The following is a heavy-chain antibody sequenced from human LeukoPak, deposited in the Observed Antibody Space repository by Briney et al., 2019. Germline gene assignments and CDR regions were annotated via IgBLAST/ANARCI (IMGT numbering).Heavy chain of an antibody. V-gene: IGHV3-11*01. CDR2: ISSTGSTI. J-gene: IGHJ6*02. D-gene: IGHD2-15*01. CDR1: GFTFSDYY. Sequence: PGGSLRLSCAASGFTFSDYYMSWIREAPGKGLEWVSHISSTGSTIYHTDSVKGRFTISRDNAKNSLYLQMNSLTAEDTAVYYCASNPLLGYCSGGSCPENPYYYYGMDVWGQGATVTVSS. CDR3: ASNPLLGYCSGGSCPENPYYYYGMDV.